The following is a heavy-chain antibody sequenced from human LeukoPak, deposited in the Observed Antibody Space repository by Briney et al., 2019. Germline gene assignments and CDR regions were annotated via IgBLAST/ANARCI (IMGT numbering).Heavy chain of an antibody. CDR2: INPNSGGT. V-gene: IGHV1-2*02. Sequence: ASVKVSCKASGYTFTGYYMHWVRQAPGQGLEWMGWINPNSGGTNYAQKFQGRVTMTRDTSIGTAYMELSRLRSDDTAVYYCARDLRFGWELLEGHDAFDIWGQGTMVTVSS. J-gene: IGHJ3*02. D-gene: IGHD1-26*01. CDR3: ARDLRFGWELLEGHDAFDI. CDR1: GYTFTGYY.